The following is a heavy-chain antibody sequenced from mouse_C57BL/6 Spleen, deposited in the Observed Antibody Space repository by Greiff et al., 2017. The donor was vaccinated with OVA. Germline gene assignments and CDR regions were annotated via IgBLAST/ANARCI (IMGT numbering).Heavy chain of an antibody. D-gene: IGHD4-1*02. CDR2: IYPGDGDT. CDR1: GYAFSSSW. CDR3: AQLGREGYFDV. J-gene: IGHJ1*03. Sequence: VQLKESGPELVKPGASVKISCKASGYAFSSSWMNWVKQRPGKGLEWIGRIYPGDGDTNYNGKFKGKATLTADKSSSTAYMQLSSLTSEDSAVYFCAQLGREGYFDVWGTGTTVTVSS. V-gene: IGHV1-82*01.